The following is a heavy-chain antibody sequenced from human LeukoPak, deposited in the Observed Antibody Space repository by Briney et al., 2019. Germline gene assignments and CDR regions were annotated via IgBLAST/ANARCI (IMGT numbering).Heavy chain of an antibody. CDR3: ARMWAVADPFLDL. V-gene: IGHV3-20*04. Sequence: GGSLRLSCAASGFTFSSYGMSWVRQAPGKGLEWVSLINWNGGRSGYADSVKGRFTISRDNAKNSLYLQMNSLRAEDTALYYYARMWAVADPFLDLWGQGTLVTVSS. D-gene: IGHD6-19*01. CDR1: GFTFSSYG. CDR2: INWNGGRS. J-gene: IGHJ4*02.